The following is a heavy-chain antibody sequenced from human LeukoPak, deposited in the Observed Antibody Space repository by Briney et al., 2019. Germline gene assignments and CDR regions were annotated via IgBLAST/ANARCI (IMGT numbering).Heavy chain of an antibody. D-gene: IGHD5-24*01. Sequence: GASVKVSCKASGYTFGAYYMHWVRQAPGQGLEWMGVINPSGTGTSYAQKFQGRITMSRDTSTSTVYMELSSLRSEDTAFYYCATDHSMANTAWWFDPWGQGTLVTVSS. V-gene: IGHV1-46*01. CDR2: INPSGTGT. J-gene: IGHJ5*02. CDR3: ATDHSMANTAWWFDP. CDR1: GYTFGAYY.